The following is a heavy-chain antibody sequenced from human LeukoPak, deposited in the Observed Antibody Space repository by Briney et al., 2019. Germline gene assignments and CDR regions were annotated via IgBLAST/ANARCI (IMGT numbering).Heavy chain of an antibody. CDR2: IYYSWST. Sequence: SETLSLTCTVSGGSISSSSYYWGWIRQPPGKGLEWIGSIYYSWSTYYNPSLKSRVTISVDTSKNQFSLKLSSVTAADTAVYYCARRSAVAGIDYFDYWGQGTLVTVSS. D-gene: IGHD6-19*01. J-gene: IGHJ4*02. V-gene: IGHV4-39*01. CDR3: ARRSAVAGIDYFDY. CDR1: GGSISSSSYY.